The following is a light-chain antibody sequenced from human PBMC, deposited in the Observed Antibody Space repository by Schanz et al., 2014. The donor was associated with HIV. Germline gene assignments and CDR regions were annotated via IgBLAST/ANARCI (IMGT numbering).Light chain of an antibody. Sequence: QAVVTQPPSASGTPGQRVTISCSGSSSNIGDNTVNWYQQLPKTAPKLLIYNDNKRSSGVPARFSGSRSGTSASLAISGLQSDDEADYYCATWDDSLDGWVFGGGTKLTVL. CDR2: NDN. J-gene: IGLJ3*02. CDR3: ATWDDSLDGWV. CDR1: SSNIGDNT. V-gene: IGLV1-44*01.